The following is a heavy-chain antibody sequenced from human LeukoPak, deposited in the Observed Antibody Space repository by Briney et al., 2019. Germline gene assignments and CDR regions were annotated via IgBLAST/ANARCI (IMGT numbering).Heavy chain of an antibody. Sequence: GGSLRLSCAASGFTFSDYYMNWIRQAPGKGLEWVSYISSSGNTIYYADSVKGRFTISRDNAKNSLYLQMNSLRAEDTAVYYGARDDYGDYYFDTWGQGPLVTVSS. J-gene: IGHJ4*02. D-gene: IGHD4-17*01. V-gene: IGHV3-11*01. CDR2: ISSSGNTI. CDR3: ARDDYGDYYFDT. CDR1: GFTFSDYY.